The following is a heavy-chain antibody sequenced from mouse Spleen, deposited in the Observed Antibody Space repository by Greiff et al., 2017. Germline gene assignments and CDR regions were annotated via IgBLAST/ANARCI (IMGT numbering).Heavy chain of an antibody. CDR2: IWSGGST. Sequence: QVQLQQSGPGLVQPSQSLSITCTVSGFSLTSYGVHWVRQSPGKGLEWLGVIWSGGSTDYNAAFISRLSISKDNSKSQVFFKMNSLQADDTAIYYCARIFGSTTLYWYFDVWGAGTTVTVSS. D-gene: IGHD1-1*01. V-gene: IGHV2-2*01. J-gene: IGHJ1*01. CDR1: GFSLTSYG. CDR3: ARIFGSTTLYWYFDV.